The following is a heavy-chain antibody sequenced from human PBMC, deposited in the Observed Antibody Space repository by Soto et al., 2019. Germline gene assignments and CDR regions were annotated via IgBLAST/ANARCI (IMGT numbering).Heavy chain of an antibody. J-gene: IGHJ5*02. CDR1: GYTFTSYG. CDR3: ARGALEFGELLWSWFDP. Sequence: QVQLVQSGAEVKKPGASVKVSCKASGYTFTSYGISWVRQAPGQGLEWMGWISAYNGNTNYAQKLQGRVTMTTDTSTITAYMELRSLRSDDTAVYYCARGALEFGELLWSWFDPWGQGTLVTVSS. D-gene: IGHD3-10*01. CDR2: ISAYNGNT. V-gene: IGHV1-18*01.